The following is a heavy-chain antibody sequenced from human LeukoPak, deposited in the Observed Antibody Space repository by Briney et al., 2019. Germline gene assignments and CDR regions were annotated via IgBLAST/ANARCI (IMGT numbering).Heavy chain of an antibody. V-gene: IGHV4-61*02. CDR3: VRDARGRYFDWLSLPPYYYYMDV. Sequence: PSETLSLTCTVSGGSISSGSYYWSWIRQPAGKGLEWIGCIYTSGSTNYNPSLKSRVTISVDTSKNQFSLKLSSVTAADTAVYYCVRDARGRYFDWLSLPPYYYYMDVWGKGTTVTISS. CDR1: GGSISSGSYY. J-gene: IGHJ6*03. D-gene: IGHD3-9*01. CDR2: IYTSGST.